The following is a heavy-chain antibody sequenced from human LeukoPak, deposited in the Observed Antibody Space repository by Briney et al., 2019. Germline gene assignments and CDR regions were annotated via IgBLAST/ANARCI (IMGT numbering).Heavy chain of an antibody. CDR1: GYTFTSYG. J-gene: IGHJ3*02. D-gene: IGHD3-22*01. Sequence: RASVKVSCKASGYTFTSYGISWVRQAPGQGLEWMGWISAYNGNTNYAQKLQGRVTMTTDTSTSTAYMELRSLRSDDTAVYYCARKPDYYDSSGYRDAFDIWGQGTMVTVSS. CDR3: ARKPDYYDSSGYRDAFDI. V-gene: IGHV1-18*01. CDR2: ISAYNGNT.